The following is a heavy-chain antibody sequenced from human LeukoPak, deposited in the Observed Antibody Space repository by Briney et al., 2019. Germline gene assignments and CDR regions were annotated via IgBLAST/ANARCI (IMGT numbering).Heavy chain of an antibody. Sequence: PGGSLRLSCAASGFTFSSYGMRWVRQAPGKGLEWVAVISYDGSNKYYADSVKGRFTISRDNSKNTLYLQMNSLRAEDTAVYYCAKAASPVVVVAATHFDYWGQGTLVTVSS. CDR1: GFTFSSYG. J-gene: IGHJ4*02. D-gene: IGHD2-15*01. CDR3: AKAASPVVVVAATHFDY. V-gene: IGHV3-30*18. CDR2: ISYDGSNK.